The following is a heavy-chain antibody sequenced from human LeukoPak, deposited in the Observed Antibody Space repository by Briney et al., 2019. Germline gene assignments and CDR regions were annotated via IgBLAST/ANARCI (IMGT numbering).Heavy chain of an antibody. CDR2: IIPIFGTA. Sequence: ASVKVSCKASGGTFSSYAISWVRQAPGQGLEWMGGIIPIFGTANYAQKFQGRVTITADESTSTAYMELSSLRSEDTAVYYCARGLDSSGYNDYRGQGTLVTVSS. D-gene: IGHD3-22*01. CDR3: ARGLDSSGYNDY. V-gene: IGHV1-69*13. J-gene: IGHJ4*02. CDR1: GGTFSSYA.